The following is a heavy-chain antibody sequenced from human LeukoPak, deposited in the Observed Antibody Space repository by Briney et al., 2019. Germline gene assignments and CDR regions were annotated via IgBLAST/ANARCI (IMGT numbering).Heavy chain of an antibody. J-gene: IGHJ3*02. D-gene: IGHD2-15*01. V-gene: IGHV1-46*01. CDR1: GYTFTSYY. CDR2: IYPSGGST. Sequence: ASVKVSCKTSGYTFTSYYIHWVRQAPGQGPEWMGIIYPSGGSTTYAQKFQGRVTMTRDMSTSTVYMELSSLRSEDTAVYYCAIGYCRGGSCDDEPGDAFDIWGQGTMVAVSS. CDR3: AIGYCRGGSCDDEPGDAFDI.